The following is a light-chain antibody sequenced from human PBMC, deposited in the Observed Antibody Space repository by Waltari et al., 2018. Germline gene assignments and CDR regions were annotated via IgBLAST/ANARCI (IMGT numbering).Light chain of an antibody. Sequence: DIQMTQSPSSLSASVGDRVTITCRASQSISSYLNWYQQKPGKAPKLLIYAASSLQSGVPSRCSGSGSVTDFTLTISSLQPEDFATYYCQQSYSTPLFTFGPGTKVDIK. V-gene: IGKV1-39*01. CDR2: AAS. CDR3: QQSYSTPLFT. CDR1: QSISSY. J-gene: IGKJ3*01.